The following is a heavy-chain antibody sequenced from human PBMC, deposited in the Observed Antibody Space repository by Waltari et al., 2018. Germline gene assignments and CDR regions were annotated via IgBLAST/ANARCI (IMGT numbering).Heavy chain of an antibody. D-gene: IGHD2-2*01. Sequence: QVQLQESGPGLVKPSETLSLTCTVSGGSISSYYWSWVRQPAGRGLEWIGRIYASGRTNYNPSLRGGVTMSVDTSKNHFSLRLTSVTAADTAVYYCARDRCNSTSCLSRGAFDIWGQGTMVTVSS. CDR1: GGSISSYY. CDR3: ARDRCNSTSCLSRGAFDI. CDR2: IYASGRT. V-gene: IGHV4-4*07. J-gene: IGHJ3*02.